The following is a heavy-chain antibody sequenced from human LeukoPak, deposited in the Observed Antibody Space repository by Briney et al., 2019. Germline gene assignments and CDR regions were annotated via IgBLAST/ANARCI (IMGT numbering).Heavy chain of an antibody. D-gene: IGHD3-22*01. CDR2: IYHSGST. CDR1: DFTVSSNY. CDR3: ARGPYYYDSSVYLGYFDY. J-gene: IGHJ4*02. Sequence: GSLRLSCAASDFTVSSNYISWVRQAPGKGLEWIGYIYHSGSTYYNPSLKSRVTISVDRSKNQFSLELSSVTAADTAVYYCARGPYYYDSSVYLGYFDYWGQGTLVTVSS. V-gene: IGHV4-4*02.